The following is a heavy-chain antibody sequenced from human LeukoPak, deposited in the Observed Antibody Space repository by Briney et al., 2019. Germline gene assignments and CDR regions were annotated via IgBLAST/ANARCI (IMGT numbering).Heavy chain of an antibody. Sequence: SETLSLTCTVSGGSISSYYWSWIRQPPGKGLEWIGYIYYSGSTNYSPSLKSRVTISVDTSKNQFSLKLSSVTAADTAVYYCARVRGDTAMVRVALYYMDVWGKGTTVTVSS. D-gene: IGHD5-18*01. CDR3: ARVRGDTAMVRVALYYMDV. V-gene: IGHV4-59*01. J-gene: IGHJ6*03. CDR2: IYYSGST. CDR1: GGSISSYY.